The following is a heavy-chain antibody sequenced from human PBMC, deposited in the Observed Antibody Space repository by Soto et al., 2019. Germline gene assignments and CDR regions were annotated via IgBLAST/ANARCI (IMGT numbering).Heavy chain of an antibody. CDR1: GFTFNSYG. Sequence: QVQLVESGGGVVQPGRSLRLSCAASGFTFNSYGMHWVRQAPGKGLEWVAIISYDGTNKYYADSVKGRFTISRDNSKNTLYRQMNSIKAEDTAVYYCAKDLRPVMVAAPFDYWGQGNLVSVSS. J-gene: IGHJ4*02. V-gene: IGHV3-30*18. D-gene: IGHD2-15*01. CDR3: AKDLRPVMVAAPFDY. CDR2: ISYDGTNK.